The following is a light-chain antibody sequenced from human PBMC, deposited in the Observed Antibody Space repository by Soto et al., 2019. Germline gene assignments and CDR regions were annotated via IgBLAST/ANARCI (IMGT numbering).Light chain of an antibody. V-gene: IGKV1-5*01. CDR2: DAS. CDR1: QSISCC. J-gene: IGKJ2*01. CDR3: QQSNSNPYT. Sequence: DIQMTQSPSTLSASVGDRVTITCRASQSISCCLAWYQQNPGKVPKLLIYDASGLKSGVPSRFSGSGSGTDCTLTISSLQPEEFATYYCQQSNSNPYTFGQGTKLDIK.